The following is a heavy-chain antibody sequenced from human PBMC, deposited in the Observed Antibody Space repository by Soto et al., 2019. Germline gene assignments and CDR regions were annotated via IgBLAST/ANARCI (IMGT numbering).Heavy chain of an antibody. CDR2: IIPIFGTA. D-gene: IGHD2-15*01. J-gene: IGHJ4*02. V-gene: IGHV1-69*13. Sequence: SVKVSCKASGGTFSSYAISWVRQAPGQGLEWMGGIIPIFGTANYAQRFQGRVTITADESTSTAYMELSSLRSEDTAVYYCASSGKFCSGGSCYHYYFDYWGQGTLVTVS. CDR1: GGTFSSYA. CDR3: ASSGKFCSGGSCYHYYFDY.